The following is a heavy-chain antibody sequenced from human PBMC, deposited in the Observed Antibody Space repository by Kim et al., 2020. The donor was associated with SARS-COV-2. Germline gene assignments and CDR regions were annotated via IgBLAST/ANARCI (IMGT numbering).Heavy chain of an antibody. V-gene: IGHV1-58*01. J-gene: IGHJ4*02. D-gene: IGHD3-22*01. CDR3: AAAPKYYYDSSGYPDY. CDR1: GFTFTSSA. Sequence: SVKVSCKASGFTFTSSAVQWVRQARGQRLEWIGWIVVGSGNTNYAQKFQERVTITRDMSTSTAYMELSSLRSEDTAVYYCAAAPKYYYDSSGYPDYWGQGTLVTVSS. CDR2: IVVGSGNT.